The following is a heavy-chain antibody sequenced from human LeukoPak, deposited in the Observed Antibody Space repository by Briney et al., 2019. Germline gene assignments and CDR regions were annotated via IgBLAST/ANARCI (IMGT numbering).Heavy chain of an antibody. V-gene: IGHV1-46*01. CDR3: ARVTHYYYYYMDV. CDR2: INPSGGST. J-gene: IGHJ6*03. Sequence: GASVKVSCKASGYTFTSYYMHWVRQAPGQGLEWMGIINPSGGSTSYEQKFQGRVTMTRDTSKSTVYMELSSLRSEDTAVYYCARVTHYYYYYMDVWGKGTTVTVSS. D-gene: IGHD2-21*02. CDR1: GYTFTSYY.